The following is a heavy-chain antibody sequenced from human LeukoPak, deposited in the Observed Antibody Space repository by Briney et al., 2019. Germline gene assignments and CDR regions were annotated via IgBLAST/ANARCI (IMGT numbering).Heavy chain of an antibody. Sequence: PSETLSLTCTVSGGSISNYYWSWIRQPPGKALEWIGYIYYTGTTKYNPSLKSRATISLDTPKNQFSLKLTSVTAADTALFFCARGYDIDVWGQGTTVTDSS. CDR3: ARGYDIDV. CDR1: GGSISNYY. J-gene: IGHJ6*02. V-gene: IGHV4-59*01. CDR2: IYYTGTT.